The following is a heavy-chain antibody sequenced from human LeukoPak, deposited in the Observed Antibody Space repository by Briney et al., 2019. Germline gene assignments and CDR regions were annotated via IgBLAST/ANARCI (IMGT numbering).Heavy chain of an antibody. CDR3: ARVDYGGFNFDY. J-gene: IGHJ4*02. V-gene: IGHV3-7*01. CDR2: IKPDGSAE. D-gene: IGHD4-23*01. CDR1: GFTFSSNW. Sequence: GGSLRLSCATSGFTFSSNWMSWVRHAPGRGLEWVANIKPDGSAEYYAASVKGRFTVSRDNAKNSLYLQMNSLRAEDTAVYYCARVDYGGFNFDYWGQGTLVTVST.